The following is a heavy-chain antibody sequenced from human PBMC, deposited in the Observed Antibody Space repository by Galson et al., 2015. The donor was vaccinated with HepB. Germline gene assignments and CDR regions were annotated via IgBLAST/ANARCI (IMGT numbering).Heavy chain of an antibody. V-gene: IGHV3-53*01. Sequence: SLRLSCAASQFIVSRNYMSWVRQAPGKGLEWVSVIYSGGSTYYADSVKSRFTISRDNSKNTLYLQMNNLRAEDTAVYYCAGGYSISWFSGLGYWGQGTLVTVSS. J-gene: IGHJ4*02. CDR2: IYSGGST. D-gene: IGHD1-26*01. CDR1: QFIVSRNY. CDR3: AGGYSISWFSGLGY.